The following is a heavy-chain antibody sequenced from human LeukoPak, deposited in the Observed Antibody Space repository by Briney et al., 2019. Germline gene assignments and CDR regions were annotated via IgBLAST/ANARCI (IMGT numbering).Heavy chain of an antibody. CDR2: IYTSGST. CDR1: GGSISSYY. V-gene: IGHV4-4*07. CDR3: ARSGSSGWLYYFDY. J-gene: IGHJ4*02. D-gene: IGHD6-19*01. Sequence: PSETLSLTCTVSGGSISSYYWSWIRQPAGKGLEWIGRIYTSGSTNYNPSLKSRVTMSVDTSKNQFSLKLSSVTAADTAVYYCARSGSSGWLYYFDYWGQGTLVTVSS.